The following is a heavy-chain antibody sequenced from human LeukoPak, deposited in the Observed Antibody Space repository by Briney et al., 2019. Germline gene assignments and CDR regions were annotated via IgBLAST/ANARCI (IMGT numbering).Heavy chain of an antibody. Sequence: PGGSLRLSCAASGFTFSSYEMNWVRQAPGKGLEWVSYISSSGNTIYYADSVKGRFTISRDNAKNSLYLQMNSLRAEDTAVYYCARDSSSWSPPGHDFDYWGQGTLVTVSS. J-gene: IGHJ4*02. CDR3: ARDSSSWSPPGHDFDY. V-gene: IGHV3-48*03. D-gene: IGHD6-13*01. CDR2: ISSSGNTI. CDR1: GFTFSSYE.